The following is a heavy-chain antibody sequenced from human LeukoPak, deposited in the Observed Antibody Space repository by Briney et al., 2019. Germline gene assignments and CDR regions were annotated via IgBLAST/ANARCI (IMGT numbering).Heavy chain of an antibody. J-gene: IGHJ4*02. Sequence: SETLSLTCTVSGGSISTYYWSWIRQPPGKGLEWIGYIYYSGSTNYNPSLKSRVTISVDTSKNQFSLKLSSVTAADTAVYYCARGGTSRLGFDYWGQGTLVTVSS. CDR1: GGSISTYY. CDR3: ARGGTSRLGFDY. V-gene: IGHV4-59*01. D-gene: IGHD1-26*01. CDR2: IYYSGST.